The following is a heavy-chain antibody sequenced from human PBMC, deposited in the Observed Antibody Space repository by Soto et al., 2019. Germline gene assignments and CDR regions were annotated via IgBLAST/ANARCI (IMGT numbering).Heavy chain of an antibody. J-gene: IGHJ3*02. CDR1: GFTFSSYA. Sequence: PGGSLRLSCAASGFTFSSYAMHWVRQAPGKGLEWVAVISYDGSNKYYADSVKGRFTISRDNSKNTLYLQMNSLRAEDTAVYYCARGGYYDSSGYSDAFDIWGQGTMVTVSS. V-gene: IGHV3-30-3*01. D-gene: IGHD3-22*01. CDR3: ARGGYYDSSGYSDAFDI. CDR2: ISYDGSNK.